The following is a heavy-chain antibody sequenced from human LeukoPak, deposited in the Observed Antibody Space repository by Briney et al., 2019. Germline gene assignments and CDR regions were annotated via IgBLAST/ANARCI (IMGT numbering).Heavy chain of an antibody. Sequence: GGSLRLSCAASGFTFSSYSMNWVRQAPGKGLEWVSYISSSSSTIYYADSVKGRFTISRDNAKNSLYLQMNSLRAEDTAVYYCARDNVVVPAAIPFDYWGQGTLVTVSS. J-gene: IGHJ4*02. D-gene: IGHD2-2*01. V-gene: IGHV3-48*01. CDR1: GFTFSSYS. CDR2: ISSSSSTI. CDR3: ARDNVVVPAAIPFDY.